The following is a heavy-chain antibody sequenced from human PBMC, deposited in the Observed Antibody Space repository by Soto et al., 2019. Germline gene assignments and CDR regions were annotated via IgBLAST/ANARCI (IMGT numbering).Heavy chain of an antibody. J-gene: IGHJ4*02. D-gene: IGHD1-26*01. Sequence: QVQLQESGPGLVKPSGTLSLTCAVSGGSISSSNWWSWVRQPPGKGLEWIGEIYHSGSTNYHPSLKRRVTISVDKSKNQFSLKLSSVTAADTAVYYCARDFAPVGARNGTFDYWGQGTLVTVSS. CDR3: ARDFAPVGARNGTFDY. CDR2: IYHSGST. V-gene: IGHV4-4*02. CDR1: GGSISSSNW.